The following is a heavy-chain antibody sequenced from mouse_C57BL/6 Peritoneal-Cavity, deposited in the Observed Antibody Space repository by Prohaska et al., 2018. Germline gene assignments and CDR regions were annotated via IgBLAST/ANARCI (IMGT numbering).Heavy chain of an antibody. V-gene: IGHV11-2*01. CDR1: GFTFSRFW. Sequence: EVQLLETGGVLVQPGGSRGLSCEGSGFTFSRFWMRWVRQTPGKTLEWIGDINPDGSAINYAQSIKERFTIFRDNDKSTLYLQMSKVRSEETATYYCMRYRNYWYFDVWGKGTTVTVSA. CDR3: MRYRNYWYFDV. CDR2: INPDGSAI. J-gene: IGHJ1*03.